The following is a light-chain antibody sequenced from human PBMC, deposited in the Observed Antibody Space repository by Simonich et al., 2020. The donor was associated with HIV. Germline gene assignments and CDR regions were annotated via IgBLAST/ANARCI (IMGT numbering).Light chain of an antibody. V-gene: IGKV3D-20*02. Sequence: EIVLTQSPGTLSLSPGERATLSCRASQIVSSRYLAWYQQIPGLAPRLLIYDASSRATSIPDRCSGSGSGTDFTLTISRLEPEDFAVYYCQQRSNWPPLTFGGGTRVEIK. CDR3: QQRSNWPPLT. J-gene: IGKJ4*01. CDR2: DAS. CDR1: QIVSSRY.